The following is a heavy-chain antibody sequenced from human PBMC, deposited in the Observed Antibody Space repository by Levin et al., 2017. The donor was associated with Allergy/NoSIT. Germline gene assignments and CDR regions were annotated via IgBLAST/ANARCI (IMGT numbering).Heavy chain of an antibody. J-gene: IGHJ6*02. D-gene: IGHD3-10*01. CDR1: GFTFSSYS. Sequence: GESLKISCAASGFTFSSYSMNWVRQAPGKGLEWVSSISSSSSYIYYADSVKGRFTISRDNAKNSLYLQMNSLRAEDTAVYYCARDAGSGETWDYYYYYGMDVWGQGTTVTVSS. V-gene: IGHV3-21*01. CDR3: ARDAGSGETWDYYYYYGMDV. CDR2: ISSSSSYI.